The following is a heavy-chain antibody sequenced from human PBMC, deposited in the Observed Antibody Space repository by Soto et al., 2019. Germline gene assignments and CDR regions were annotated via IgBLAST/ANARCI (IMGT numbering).Heavy chain of an antibody. J-gene: IGHJ4*02. CDR3: ARQIYDSDTGPNFQYYFDS. V-gene: IGHV5-10-1*01. D-gene: IGHD3-22*01. Sequence: PGESLKISCKGSGYGFAGYWITWVRQKPGKGLEWMGRIDPSDSQTYYSPSFRGHVTISVTKSITTAFLQWSSLRASDTAMYYCARQIYDSDTGPNFQYYFDSWGQGTLVTVSS. CDR1: GYGFAGYW. CDR2: IDPSDSQT.